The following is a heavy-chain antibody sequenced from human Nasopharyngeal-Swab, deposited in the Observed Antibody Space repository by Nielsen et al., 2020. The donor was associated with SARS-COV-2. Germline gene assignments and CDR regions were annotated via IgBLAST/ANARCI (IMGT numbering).Heavy chain of an antibody. D-gene: IGHD4-17*01. CDR2: ISSGTDTK. J-gene: IGHJ4*02. V-gene: IGHV3-48*04. CDR3: VRDEDGDYDFDY. Sequence: WIRQPPGKGLEWVAFISSGTDTKHYGDSVKGRFTIPRDNAKNSLYLQMNSLRVEDMAVYYCVRDEDGDYDFDYWGQGTLVTVSS.